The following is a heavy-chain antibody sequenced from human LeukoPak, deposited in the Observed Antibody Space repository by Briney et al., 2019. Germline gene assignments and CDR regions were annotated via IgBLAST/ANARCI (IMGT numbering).Heavy chain of an antibody. Sequence: GGSLRLSCAASGFTLRSYWMPWVRHVPGKGLVWVSRINSDGSSTAYADSVKGRFTISRDNSQNTLYLQMNSLRTEDTAVFYCARDPGTVFDVINYHFDYWGQGTLVTVSS. CDR2: INSDGSST. CDR1: GFTLRSYW. V-gene: IGHV3-74*01. D-gene: IGHD3-3*01. J-gene: IGHJ4*02. CDR3: ARDPGTVFDVINYHFDY.